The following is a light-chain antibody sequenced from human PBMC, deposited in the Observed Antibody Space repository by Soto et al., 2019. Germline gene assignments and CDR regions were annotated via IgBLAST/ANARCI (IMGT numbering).Light chain of an antibody. CDR3: CTYAGTSSYA. J-gene: IGLJ1*01. Sequence: QSVLTQPASVSGSLGQAITISCTGTSSDGGGYNLVSWYQQHPGKAPKLMIYEVTKRPSGVSNRFSASKSGDTASLTISGLQAEDEADYYCCTYAGTSSYAFGTGTKVTVL. CDR2: EVT. CDR1: SSDGGGYNL. V-gene: IGLV2-23*02.